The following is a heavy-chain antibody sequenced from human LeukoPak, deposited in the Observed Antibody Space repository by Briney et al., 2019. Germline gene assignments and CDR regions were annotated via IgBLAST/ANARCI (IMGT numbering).Heavy chain of an antibody. CDR1: GFTVSSNY. Sequence: PGGSLRLSCAASGFTVSSNYMSWVRQAPGKGLEWVSVIYSGDTTHYADSVKGRFTISRGNSRNTLYLQMNSLRAKDTAVYYCAGLGRWYFAHWGQGTLVTVSS. CDR3: AGLGRWYFAH. V-gene: IGHV3-53*01. CDR2: IYSGDTT. J-gene: IGHJ4*02. D-gene: IGHD2-15*01.